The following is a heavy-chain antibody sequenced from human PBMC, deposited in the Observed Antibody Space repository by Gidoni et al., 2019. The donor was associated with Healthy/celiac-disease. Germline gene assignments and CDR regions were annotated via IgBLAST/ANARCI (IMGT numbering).Heavy chain of an antibody. D-gene: IGHD2-2*01. J-gene: IGHJ6*02. Sequence: QLQLQESGPGLVKPSETRSRTCTVSGGSVSSSSYYWGWIRQPPGEGLEWIGSFYYRGSTYYNPSLKSRVTISVDTSKNQFSLRLSSVTAADTAVYYCARGDCTSTSCYDNYYYYYGMGVWGQGTTVTVSS. CDR3: ARGDCTSTSCYDNYYYYYGMGV. V-gene: IGHV4-39*01. CDR2: FYYRGST. CDR1: GGSVSSSSYY.